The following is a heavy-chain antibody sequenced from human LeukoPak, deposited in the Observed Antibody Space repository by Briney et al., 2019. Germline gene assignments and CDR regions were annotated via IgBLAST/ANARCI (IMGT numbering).Heavy chain of an antibody. CDR1: GGSFSGYY. D-gene: IGHD6-19*01. CDR2: INHSGST. CDR3: ARRNPYSSGWSQGRNWFDP. V-gene: IGHV4-34*01. J-gene: IGHJ5*02. Sequence: SQTLSLTCAVYGGSFSGYYWSWIRQPPGKGLEWIGEINHSGSTNYNPSLKSRVTISVDTSKNQFSLKLSSVTAADTAVYYCARRNPYSSGWSQGRNWFDPWGQGTLVTVSS.